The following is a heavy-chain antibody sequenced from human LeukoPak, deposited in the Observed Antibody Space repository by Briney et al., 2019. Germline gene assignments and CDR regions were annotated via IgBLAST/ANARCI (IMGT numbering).Heavy chain of an antibody. CDR1: GFTFSSYA. Sequence: GGSLRLSCAASGFTFSSYAMSWVRQAPGKGLEWVSTISGSGDSTYYADSVKGRFTISRDNSKNTLYLQMNSLRAEDTAVYYCAKEALYSSSWYGYLQHWGQGTLVIVSS. D-gene: IGHD6-13*01. CDR2: ISGSGDST. J-gene: IGHJ1*01. V-gene: IGHV3-23*01. CDR3: AKEALYSSSWYGYLQH.